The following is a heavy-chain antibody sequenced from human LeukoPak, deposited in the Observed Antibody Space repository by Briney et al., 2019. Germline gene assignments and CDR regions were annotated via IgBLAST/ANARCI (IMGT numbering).Heavy chain of an antibody. CDR1: GFTFSTFA. CDR3: ARGGGGRTSPRIGDYYFYGMDV. CDR2: MSYDGSNK. Sequence: PGGSLRLSCAASGFTFSTFAMHWVRQAPGKGLEWVAVMSYDGSNKDHADSVKGRFTISRDNSKNTLYLQMNSLRPDDTAVYYCARGGGGRTSPRIGDYYFYGMDVWGQGTTVTVS. V-gene: IGHV3-30-3*01. J-gene: IGHJ6*02. D-gene: IGHD1-26*01.